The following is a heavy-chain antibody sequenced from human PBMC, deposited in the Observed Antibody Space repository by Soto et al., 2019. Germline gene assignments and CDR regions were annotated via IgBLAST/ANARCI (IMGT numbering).Heavy chain of an antibody. D-gene: IGHD2-15*01. CDR2: INYSGST. J-gene: IGHJ4*02. Sequence: QVQLQQWGAELLKPSETLSLTCAVYGGSFSGYYWSWIRQPPGKGLEWIGEINYSGSTNYNPSLKSRVTISVDTSKDQFSLKLSSVTAADTAVNYCARGGDCSGGSFYDGGIYFDYWGQGTLVTVSS. CDR1: GGSFSGYY. CDR3: ARGGDCSGGSFYDGGIYFDY. V-gene: IGHV4-34*01.